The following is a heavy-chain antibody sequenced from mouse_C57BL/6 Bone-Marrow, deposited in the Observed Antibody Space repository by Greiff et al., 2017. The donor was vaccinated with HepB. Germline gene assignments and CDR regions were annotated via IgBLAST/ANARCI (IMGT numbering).Heavy chain of an antibody. CDR2: IYPGDGDT. J-gene: IGHJ3*01. D-gene: IGHD3-2*02. CDR3: ANTAQVVSWFAY. V-gene: IGHV1-82*01. Sequence: VQLQQSGPELVKPGASVKISCKASGYAFSSSWMNWVKQRPGKGLEWIGRIYPGDGDTNYNGKFKGKATLTADKSSSTAYMQLSSLTSEDSAVYFCANTAQVVSWFAYWGQGTLVTVSA. CDR1: GYAFSSSW.